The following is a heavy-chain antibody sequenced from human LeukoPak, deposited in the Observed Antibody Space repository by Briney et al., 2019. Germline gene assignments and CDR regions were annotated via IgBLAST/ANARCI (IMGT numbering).Heavy chain of an antibody. CDR2: IKSKTDGGTT. CDR1: GFTFSNAW. Sequence: GGSLRLSCAASGFTFSNAWMSWVRQAPGKGLEWVGRIKSKTDGGTTGYAAPVKGSFTISRDDSKNTLHLQMNSLKTEDTAVYYCTTDFTRYDSSGYTGWGQGTLVTVSS. D-gene: IGHD3-22*01. V-gene: IGHV3-15*01. CDR3: TTDFTRYDSSGYTG. J-gene: IGHJ4*02.